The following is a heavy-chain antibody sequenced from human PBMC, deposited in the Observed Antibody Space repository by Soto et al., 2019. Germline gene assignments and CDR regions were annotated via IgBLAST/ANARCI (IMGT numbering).Heavy chain of an antibody. CDR1: GFTFSSYA. CDR3: ARDGPTLTGMDV. CDR2: ISYDGSNK. V-gene: IGHV3-30-3*01. J-gene: IGHJ6*02. Sequence: GSLRLSCAASGFTFSSYAMHWVRQAPGKGLEWVAVISYDGSNKYYADSVKGRFTISRDNSKNTLYLQMNSLRAEDTAVYYCARDGPTLTGMDVWGQGTTVTVSS.